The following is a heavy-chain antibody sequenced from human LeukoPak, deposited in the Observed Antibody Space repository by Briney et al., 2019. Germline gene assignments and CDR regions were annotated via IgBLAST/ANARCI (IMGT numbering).Heavy chain of an antibody. Sequence: GGSLRLSCAASGFTFGNFGMHWVRQVPGKGLEWVSGISWNSGSTGYADSVKGRFTISRDNAKNSLHLQMNSLRTEDTALYYCEKDTPPFGGEITLGGLDVWGKGTTVTVSS. D-gene: IGHD6-25*01. CDR3: EKDTPPFGGEITLGGLDV. V-gene: IGHV3-9*01. CDR1: GFTFGNFG. J-gene: IGHJ6*04. CDR2: ISWNSGST.